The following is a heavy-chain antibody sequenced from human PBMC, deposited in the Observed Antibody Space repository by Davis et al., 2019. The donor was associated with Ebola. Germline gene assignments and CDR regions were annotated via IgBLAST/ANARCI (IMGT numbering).Heavy chain of an antibody. J-gene: IGHJ4*02. V-gene: IGHV4-59*08. CDR1: GGSINNFY. CDR3: ARSGDTSRGPNYNFDY. D-gene: IGHD1-7*01. CDR2: IFYTGGL. Sequence: PSETLSLTCTVSGGSINNFYWSWIRQPPGKELEWIGYIFYTGGLSYNPSLTSRVTMSVDTSKNQFSLKLSSVTAADTAVYYCARSGDTSRGPNYNFDYWGQGTLVTVSS.